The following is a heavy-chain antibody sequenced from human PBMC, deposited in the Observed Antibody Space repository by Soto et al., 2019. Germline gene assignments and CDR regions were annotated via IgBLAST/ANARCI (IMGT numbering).Heavy chain of an antibody. CDR2: VSGSGGST. D-gene: IGHD2-21*02. J-gene: IGHJ5*02. Sequence: EMPLSESGGGLVQPGGSLRVSCAASGFTFSSYTMNWVRQAPGKGLEWVSSVSGSGGSTYYADSVKGRFTISRDNPENTLYLQMNSLRVEDTAVYYCAKDLSGGDCPWGQGTLVTVSS. CDR3: AKDLSGGDCP. V-gene: IGHV3-23*01. CDR1: GFTFSSYT.